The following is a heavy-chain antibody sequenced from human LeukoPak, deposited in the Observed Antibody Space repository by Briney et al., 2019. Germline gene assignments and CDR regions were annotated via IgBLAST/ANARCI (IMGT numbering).Heavy chain of an antibody. CDR3: NTDLTMKGY. CDR2: IRSKNDGGTI. J-gene: IGHJ4*02. V-gene: IGHV3-15*01. D-gene: IGHD4/OR15-4a*01. CDR1: GFTFSNAW. Sequence: GGSLRLSCAASGFTFSNAWMAWVRQAPGKGLEWVGRIRSKNDGGTIGYAAPVKDRFTISRDDSKNTLYLQMNSLEIEDTAVYFCNTDLTMKGYWGQGTLVTVSS.